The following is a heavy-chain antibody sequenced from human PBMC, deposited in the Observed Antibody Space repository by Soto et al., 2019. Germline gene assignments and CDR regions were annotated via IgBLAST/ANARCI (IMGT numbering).Heavy chain of an antibody. CDR2: IKQDGSEK. V-gene: IGHV3-7*01. D-gene: IGHD6-19*01. Sequence: EVQLVESGGGLVQPGGSLRLSCAASGFTFSSYWMSWVRQAPGKGLEWVANIKQDGSEKYYADSVKGRFTISRDNAKNSLYLQMNSLRAEDTAVYYCARVGSSGCADYWGQGTLVTVSS. CDR1: GFTFSSYW. J-gene: IGHJ4*02. CDR3: ARVGSSGCADY.